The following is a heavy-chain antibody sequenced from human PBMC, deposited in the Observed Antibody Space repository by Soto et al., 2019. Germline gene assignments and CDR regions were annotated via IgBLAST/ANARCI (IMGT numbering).Heavy chain of an antibody. J-gene: IGHJ4*02. CDR2: IIPMLGMS. Sequence: QVQLVQSGAEVKKPGSPVRVSCTASGDTFNFYTISWVRQVSGQGPEWMGRIIPMLGMSNYAQKFQGRVTIMADKSTSTGYRNLSGLTSEDTAVYYCATNYGSGSTHFDYWGQGTLVTVSS. D-gene: IGHD3-10*01. CDR3: ATNYGSGSTHFDY. CDR1: GDTFNFYT. V-gene: IGHV1-69*02.